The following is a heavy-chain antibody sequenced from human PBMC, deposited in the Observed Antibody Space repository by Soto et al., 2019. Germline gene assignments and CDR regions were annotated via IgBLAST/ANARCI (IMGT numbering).Heavy chain of an antibody. D-gene: IGHD3-10*01. CDR2: ISDSGDST. J-gene: IGHJ4*02. CDR1: GFTVSSYA. CDR3: AYTVRGVMGPYHFDY. V-gene: IGHV3-23*01. Sequence: GGSLRLSCAASGFTVSSYAMSWVRQAPGKGLEWVSAISDSGDSTYYADSVKGRFTISRDNSKNTLYLQMNSLRAEDTAVYYCAYTVRGVMGPYHFDYWGQGTLVTVSS.